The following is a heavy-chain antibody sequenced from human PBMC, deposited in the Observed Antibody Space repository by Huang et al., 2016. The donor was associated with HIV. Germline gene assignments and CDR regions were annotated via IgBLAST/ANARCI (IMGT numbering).Heavy chain of an antibody. D-gene: IGHD6-19*01. CDR2: VSGYNSYT. V-gene: IGHV1-18*04. J-gene: IGHJ4*02. CDR3: ARRVGSGWYGEIDY. Sequence: QVQLLQSGAEVKKPGASVTISCKTSGYNFKTHAVSWVRQTPGQGLEWMGGVSGYNSYTTYSQRLQGRVTRTTDTSTNTVYMELRSLRSDDTAVYYCARRVGSGWYGEIDYWGQGTLVTVSS. CDR1: GYNFKTHA.